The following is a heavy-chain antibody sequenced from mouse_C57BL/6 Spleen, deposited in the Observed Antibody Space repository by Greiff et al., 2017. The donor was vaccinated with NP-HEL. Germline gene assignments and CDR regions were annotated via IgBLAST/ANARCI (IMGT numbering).Heavy chain of an antibody. CDR2: IHPNSGST. J-gene: IGHJ2*01. D-gene: IGHD1-1*01. Sequence: VQLQQPGAELVKPGASVKLSCKASGYTFTSYWMHWVKQRPGQGLEWIGMIHPNSGSTNYNEKFKSKATLTVDKSSSTAYMQLSSLTSEDSAVYYCVLTVVAPYYFDYWGQGTTLTVSS. V-gene: IGHV1-64*01. CDR1: GYTFTSYW. CDR3: VLTVVAPYYFDY.